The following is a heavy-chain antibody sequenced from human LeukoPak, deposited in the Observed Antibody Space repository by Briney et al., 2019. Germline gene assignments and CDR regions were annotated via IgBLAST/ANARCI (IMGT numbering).Heavy chain of an antibody. D-gene: IGHD6-19*01. CDR3: ARDQTVAGD. V-gene: IGHV3-66*01. J-gene: IGHJ4*02. CDR2: IYTDGNT. CDR1: GFTVSSNY. Sequence: GGSPRLSCAASGFTVSSNYMTWVRQAPGQWLEWVSVIYTDGNTYYADSVKGRFTISRDNSKNTVYLQMNSLRAEDTAVYYCARDQTVAGDWGQGTLVTVSS.